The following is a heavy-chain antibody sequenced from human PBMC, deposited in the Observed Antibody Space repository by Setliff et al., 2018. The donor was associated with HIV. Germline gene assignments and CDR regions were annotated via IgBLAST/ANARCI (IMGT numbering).Heavy chain of an antibody. V-gene: IGHV1-46*01. CDR3: ARYLAPYYYYGMDV. CDR2: INPSDGRT. CDR1: GYTFTNYY. Sequence: RASVKVSCKASGYTFTNYYMHWVRQAPGQGLEWMGMINPSDGRTNYVQNLQGRLAMTRDTSTSTVYMELSSLRSEDTAVYYCARYLAPYYYYGMDVWGQGTTVTVSS. J-gene: IGHJ6*02.